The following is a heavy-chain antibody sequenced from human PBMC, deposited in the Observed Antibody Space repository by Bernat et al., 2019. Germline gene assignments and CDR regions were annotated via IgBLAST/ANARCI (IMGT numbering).Heavy chain of an antibody. Sequence: ELQLVESGGGLVQPGGSLRLSCAASGFTSSTYDMHWVRQVTGKGLEWVTGIGTAGDPYYAGSVKGRFSISRENAKNSLYLQMNSLRAGDTAMYYCARDPNYAALDIWGQGTMVTVSS. CDR1: GFTSSTYD. CDR2: IGTAGDP. CDR3: ARDPNYAALDI. D-gene: IGHD5-24*01. J-gene: IGHJ3*02. V-gene: IGHV3-13*05.